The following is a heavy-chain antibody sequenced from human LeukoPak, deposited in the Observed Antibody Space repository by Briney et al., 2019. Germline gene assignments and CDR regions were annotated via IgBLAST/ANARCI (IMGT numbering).Heavy chain of an antibody. CDR2: ISSSGSTI. D-gene: IGHD3-10*02. CDR1: GFTFSRYE. CDR3: AELGIPMIGGV. Sequence: PGGSLRLSCAASGFTFSRYEMNWVRQAPGKGLEGVSYISSSGSTIYYADSVKGRFTISRDNAKNALYLQMNSLRAEDTAVYYCAELGIPMIGGVWGKGTTVTISS. J-gene: IGHJ6*04. V-gene: IGHV3-48*03.